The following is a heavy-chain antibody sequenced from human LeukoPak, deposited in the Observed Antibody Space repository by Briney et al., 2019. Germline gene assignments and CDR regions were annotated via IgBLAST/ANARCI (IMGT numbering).Heavy chain of an antibody. Sequence: GGSLRLSCAASGSTFSSYSMNWVRQAPGKGLEWVSSISSSSSYIYYADSVKGRFTMSRDNAKNSLYLQMNSLRAEDTAVYYCARDRESYCTGGSCYSTGDYWGQGTLVTVYS. J-gene: IGHJ4*02. V-gene: IGHV3-21*01. D-gene: IGHD2-15*01. CDR2: ISSSSSYI. CDR1: GSTFSSYS. CDR3: ARDRESYCTGGSCYSTGDY.